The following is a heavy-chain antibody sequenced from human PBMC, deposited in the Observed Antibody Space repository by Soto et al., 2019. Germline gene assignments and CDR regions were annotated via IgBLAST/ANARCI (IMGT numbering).Heavy chain of an antibody. CDR1: GLTFTRHG. D-gene: IGHD2-2*02. Sequence: GAPVKVSFKASGLTFTRHGCRWVGQAPGKGLGWMGWISAYNGNTNYAQKLQGRVTMTTDTSTSTAYMELRSLRSDDTAVYYCARAVGYCSSTSCYRVAFDIWGQGTMVTVSS. CDR3: ARAVGYCSSTSCYRVAFDI. CDR2: ISAYNGNT. V-gene: IGHV1-18*01. J-gene: IGHJ3*02.